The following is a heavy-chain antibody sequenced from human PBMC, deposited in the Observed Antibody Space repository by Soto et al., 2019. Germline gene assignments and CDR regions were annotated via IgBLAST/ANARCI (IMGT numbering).Heavy chain of an antibody. V-gene: IGHV3-7*01. J-gene: IGHJ4*02. Sequence: GSLRLSCAASGFTLRNSWMYWVRQAPGKGLEWVANINRDGSHKYYVDSVKGRFTISRDNAENSVFLQMNSLRAEDTAIYYCATKGDALNYWGQRTLVTVSS. CDR3: ATKGDALNY. CDR1: GFTLRNSW. D-gene: IGHD2-21*02. CDR2: INRDGSHK.